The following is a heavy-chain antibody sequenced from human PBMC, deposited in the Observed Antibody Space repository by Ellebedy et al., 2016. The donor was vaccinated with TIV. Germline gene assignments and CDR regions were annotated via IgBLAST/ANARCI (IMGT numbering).Heavy chain of an antibody. CDR2: ISAYNGNT. J-gene: IGHJ4*02. CDR3: ARGYCSGGSCYPDFDY. V-gene: IGHV1-18*04. D-gene: IGHD2-15*01. Sequence: AASVKVSCKASGYTFTSYGISWVRQAPGQGLEWMGWISAYNGNTNYAQKLQGRVTMTTDTSTSTAYMELRSLRSNDTAVYYCARGYCSGGSCYPDFDYWGQGTLVTVSS. CDR1: GYTFTSYG.